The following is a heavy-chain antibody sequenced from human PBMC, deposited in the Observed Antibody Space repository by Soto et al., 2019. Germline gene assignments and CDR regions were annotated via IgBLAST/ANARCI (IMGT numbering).Heavy chain of an antibody. Sequence: SVKVSCKASGVTFSSYAISWVRQAPGQGLEWMGGIIPIFGTANYAQKFQGRVTITADESTSTAYMELSSLRSEDTAVYYCASLVSGNLDYWGQGTLVTVSS. CDR1: GVTFSSYA. CDR3: ASLVSGNLDY. D-gene: IGHD6-19*01. V-gene: IGHV1-69*13. CDR2: IIPIFGTA. J-gene: IGHJ4*02.